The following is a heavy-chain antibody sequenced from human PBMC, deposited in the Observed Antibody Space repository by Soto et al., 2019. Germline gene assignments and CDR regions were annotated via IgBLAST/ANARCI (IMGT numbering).Heavy chain of an antibody. V-gene: IGHV1-8*01. D-gene: IGHD5-18*01. Sequence: QVQLVQSGAEVKKPGASVKVSCKASGYTFTIYDINWVRQATGQGLEWMGWMHPNSGNTGYAQKCQCRVNMTRNTSISTAYMELSRLRSEDTAVYYCARLYSYGLSVMAVWCQGSTVTVSS. J-gene: IGHJ6*02. CDR1: GYTFTIYD. CDR2: MHPNSGNT. CDR3: ARLYSYGLSVMAV.